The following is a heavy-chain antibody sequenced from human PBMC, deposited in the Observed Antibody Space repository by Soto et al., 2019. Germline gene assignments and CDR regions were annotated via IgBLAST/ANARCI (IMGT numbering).Heavy chain of an antibody. J-gene: IGHJ4*02. Sequence: QVQLVQSGAEVKKPGASVKTSCMASGYTFTRYGMHWVRQAPGQRLEWVGWINAANGNVKYSEKFQGRVTITRDTAASTAYMELSSLRSEDTAVYYCARIVVAGYFDYWGQGTLVNVSS. CDR1: GYTFTRYG. V-gene: IGHV1-3*01. D-gene: IGHD6-19*01. CDR2: INAANGNV. CDR3: ARIVVAGYFDY.